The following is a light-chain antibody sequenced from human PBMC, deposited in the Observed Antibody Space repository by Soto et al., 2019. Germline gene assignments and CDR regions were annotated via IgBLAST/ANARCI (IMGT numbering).Light chain of an antibody. V-gene: IGKV3-20*01. CDR3: QHYGSSPPYT. Sequence: EILLTQSPGTLSLSPGERATLSCRASQSVSGSYLAWYQQKPGQAPRLLIYGVSSRATGIPDRFSGSGSGTDFTRTISSLEPEDFAVYYCQHYGSSPPYTFGQGTKLEIK. CDR1: QSVSGSY. CDR2: GVS. J-gene: IGKJ2*01.